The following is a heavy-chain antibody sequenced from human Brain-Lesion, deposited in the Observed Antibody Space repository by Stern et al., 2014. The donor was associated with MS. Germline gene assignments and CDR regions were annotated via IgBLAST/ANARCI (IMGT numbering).Heavy chain of an antibody. V-gene: IGHV3-9*01. J-gene: IGHJ6*02. CDR2: ISWYSLTL. Sequence: VQLVESGGDLVQPGRSLRLSCGASGFRFDAYAMHWVRQAPGQGLEWVSGISWYSLTLGYADSVKGRFTISRDNAENSLYLQINSLRPEDTALYYCARGREVFYYYYAMDVWGQGTPVTVSS. CDR1: GFRFDAYA. CDR3: ARGREVFYYYYAMDV.